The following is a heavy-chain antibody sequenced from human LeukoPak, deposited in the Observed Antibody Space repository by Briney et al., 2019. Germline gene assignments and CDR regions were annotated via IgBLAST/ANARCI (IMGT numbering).Heavy chain of an antibody. CDR2: INHSGST. D-gene: IGHD5-18*01. CDR1: GGSFSGYY. J-gene: IGHJ6*02. Sequence: SETLSLTCAVYGGSFSGYYWSWIRQPPGKGLEWIGEINHSGSTNYNPSLKSRVTISVDTSKNQFSLKLSSVTAADTAVYYCASTAMGPYYGMDVWGQGTTVTVSS. V-gene: IGHV4-34*01. CDR3: ASTAMGPYYGMDV.